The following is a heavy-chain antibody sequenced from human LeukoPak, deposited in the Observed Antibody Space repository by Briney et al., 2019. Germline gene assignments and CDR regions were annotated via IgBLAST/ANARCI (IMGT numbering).Heavy chain of an antibody. CDR1: GGSFSGYC. Sequence: PSETLSLTCAVYGGSFSGYCWSWIRQPPGKGLEWIGEINHSGSTNYNPSLKSRVTISVDTSKNQFSLKLSSVTAADTAVYYCARLKIGYCSSTSCYVHYYYYMDVWGKGTTVTISS. V-gene: IGHV4-34*01. D-gene: IGHD2-2*01. CDR3: ARLKIGYCSSTSCYVHYYYYMDV. CDR2: INHSGST. J-gene: IGHJ6*03.